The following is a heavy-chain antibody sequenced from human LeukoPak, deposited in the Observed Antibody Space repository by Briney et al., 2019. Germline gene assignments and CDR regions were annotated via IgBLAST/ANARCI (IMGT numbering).Heavy chain of an antibody. Sequence: PSETLSLTCTVSGGSISGNNYYWGWIRQPPGKGLEWIGSVYYSGNTYYNPSLKSRVTISVDTSKNQFSLKLSSVTAADTAVYYCARLSRDLRAWAFDIWGQGTMVTVSS. CDR3: ARLSRDLRAWAFDI. D-gene: IGHD3-16*01. CDR1: GGSISGNNYY. J-gene: IGHJ3*02. CDR2: VYYSGNT. V-gene: IGHV4-39*07.